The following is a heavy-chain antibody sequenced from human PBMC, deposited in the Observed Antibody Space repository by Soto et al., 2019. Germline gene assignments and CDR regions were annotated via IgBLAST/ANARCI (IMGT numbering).Heavy chain of an antibody. V-gene: IGHV1-45*02. J-gene: IGHJ4*02. CDR2: ITPFNGNT. Sequence: QMQLVQSGAEVKKTGSSVKVSCKASGYTFTYRYLHWVRQAPGQALEWMGWITPFNGNTNYAQKFQDRVTITRDRSMSTAYMELSSLSSEDTAMYYCASSPARGTFDYWGQGTLVTVSS. CDR1: GYTFTYRY. CDR3: ASSPARGTFDY.